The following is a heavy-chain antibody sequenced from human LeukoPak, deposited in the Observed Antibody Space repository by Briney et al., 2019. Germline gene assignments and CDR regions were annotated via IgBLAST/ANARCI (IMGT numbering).Heavy chain of an antibody. CDR3: ATVLTRAVTQSVYFDY. V-gene: IGHV1-69*02. D-gene: IGHD4-17*01. Sequence: ASVKVSCKASGGTFSSYTISWVRQAPGQGLEWMGRIIPILGIANYAQKFQGRVTMTEDTSTDTAYMELSSLRSEDTAVYYCATVLTRAVTQSVYFDYWGQGTLVTASS. J-gene: IGHJ4*02. CDR2: IIPILGIA. CDR1: GGTFSSYT.